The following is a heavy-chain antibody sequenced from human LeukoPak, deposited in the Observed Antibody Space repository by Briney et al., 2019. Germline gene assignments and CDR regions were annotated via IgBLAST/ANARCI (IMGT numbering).Heavy chain of an antibody. V-gene: IGHV1-18*01. D-gene: IGHD3-16*02. CDR2: ISAYNGNT. J-gene: IGHJ5*02. Sequence: ASVKVSCKASGGTFSSYSISWVRQAPGQGLEWMGWISAYNGNTNYAQKLQGRVTMTTDTSTSTAYMELRSLRSDDTAVYYCARAEGDYDYVWGSYRYWFDPWGQGTLVTVSS. CDR3: ARAEGDYDYVWGSYRYWFDP. CDR1: GGTFSSYS.